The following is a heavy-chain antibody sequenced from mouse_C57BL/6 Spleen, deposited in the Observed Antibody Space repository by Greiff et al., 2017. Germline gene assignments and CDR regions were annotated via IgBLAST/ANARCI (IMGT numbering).Heavy chain of an antibody. Sequence: QVQLQQPGAELVKPGASVKMSCKASGYTFTSYWITWVKQRPGPGLEWIGDIYPGSGSTTYNDKFKSKATRTLDTSSSTAYMQLSSLTSEDSAVYYCARGDYYGSSFGYWGQGATLTVS. J-gene: IGHJ2*01. V-gene: IGHV1-55*01. D-gene: IGHD1-1*01. CDR2: IYPGSGST. CDR3: ARGDYYGSSFGY. CDR1: GYTFTSYW.